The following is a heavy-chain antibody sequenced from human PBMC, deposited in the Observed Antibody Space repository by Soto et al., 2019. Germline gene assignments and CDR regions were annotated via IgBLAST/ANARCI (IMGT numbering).Heavy chain of an antibody. J-gene: IGHJ6*03. CDR3: ARGGEAAAGTGYYYYYMDV. CDR1: GFTFSSYS. V-gene: IGHV3-48*04. Sequence: GGSLRLSCAASGFTFSSYSMNWVRQAPGKGLEWVSYISSSSSTIYYADSVKGRFTISRDNAENSLYLQMNSLRAEDTAVYYCARGGEAAAGTGYYYYYMDVWGKGTTVTVSS. CDR2: ISSSSSTI. D-gene: IGHD6-13*01.